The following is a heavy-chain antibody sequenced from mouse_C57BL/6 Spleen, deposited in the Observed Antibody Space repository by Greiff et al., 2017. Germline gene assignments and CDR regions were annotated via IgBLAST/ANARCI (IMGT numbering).Heavy chain of an antibody. V-gene: IGHV5-4*01. CDR2: ISDGGSYT. J-gene: IGHJ2*01. CDR1: GFTFSSYA. D-gene: IGHD4-1*01. CDR3: ARGLGPHFDY. Sequence: EVQRVESGGGLVKPGGSLKLSCAASGFTFSSYAMSWVRQTPEKRLEWVATISDGGSYTYYPDNVKGRFTISRDNAKNNLYLQMSHLKSEDTAMYYCARGLGPHFDYWGQGTTLTVSS.